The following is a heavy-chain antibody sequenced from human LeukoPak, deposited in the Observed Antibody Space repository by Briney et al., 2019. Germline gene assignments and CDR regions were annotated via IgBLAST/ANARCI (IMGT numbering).Heavy chain of an antibody. CDR2: IRSKAYGGTT. J-gene: IGHJ4*02. Sequence: GGSLRLSCTASGFSFGDSTMTWVRQAPRKGLEWVSFIRSKAYGGTTEYAASVKGRFTISRDDSKSIAYLQMNSLKTEDTAMYYCTLYNYYGSGTYSYWGQGTLVTVSS. D-gene: IGHD3-10*01. CDR1: GFSFGDST. CDR3: TLYNYYGSGTYSY. V-gene: IGHV3-49*04.